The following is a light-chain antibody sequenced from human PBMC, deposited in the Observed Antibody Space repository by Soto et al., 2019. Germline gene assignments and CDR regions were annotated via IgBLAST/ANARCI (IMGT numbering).Light chain of an antibody. CDR1: QSVSSN. V-gene: IGKV3-15*01. CDR2: GAS. J-gene: IGKJ2*01. Sequence: EIVMTQSPATLSVSPGERATLSCRASQSVSSNLAWYQQKPGQPPRLLIYGASTRATGIPARFSGSGSGTEFTLTISSLQSEDFAVYYYQQYNNWPPYTFGQGTKLEIK. CDR3: QQYNNWPPYT.